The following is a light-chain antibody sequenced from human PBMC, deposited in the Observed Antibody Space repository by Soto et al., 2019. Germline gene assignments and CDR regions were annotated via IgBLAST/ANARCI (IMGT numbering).Light chain of an antibody. Sequence: DIQMTQSPSTLSASVGDSVTITCRASQSISSWLAWYQQKPGKVPKHLLYKASSLQTGVPSRFSGSQSGTEFTLTIRSLQPDDFATYYCQQYDSYYTFGQGTKVEIK. V-gene: IGKV1-5*03. CDR3: QQYDSYYT. CDR2: KAS. J-gene: IGKJ2*01. CDR1: QSISSW.